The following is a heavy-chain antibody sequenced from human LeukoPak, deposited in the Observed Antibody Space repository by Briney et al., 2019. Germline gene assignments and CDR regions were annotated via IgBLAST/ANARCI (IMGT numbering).Heavy chain of an antibody. CDR1: GGCFSSTSYY. CDR3: ARHRYDYVWGSYRYTIDY. Sequence: SETLSLTCSVSGGCFSSTSYYWGWIRQPPGKGLEWIANIYHTGSTYYNPSLKSRVIISVDTSANQFSLKLNSVTAADTAVYYCARHRYDYVWGSYRYTIDYWGQGTLVTVSS. J-gene: IGHJ4*02. D-gene: IGHD3-16*02. V-gene: IGHV4-39*01. CDR2: IYHTGST.